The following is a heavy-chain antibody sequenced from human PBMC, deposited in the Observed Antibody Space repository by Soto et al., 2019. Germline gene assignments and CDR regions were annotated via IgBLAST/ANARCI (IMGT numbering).Heavy chain of an antibody. CDR2: ITSSSSSI. CDR1: GFTFSAYN. Sequence: EVQLVESGGGLVKPGGSLRLSCAASGFTFSAYNMNWVRQPPGKGLEWGSSITSSSSSIYYADSLKGRFTISRYNAKNSLYLQMNSLRAEDTAVYYCASHYGDNGWFDPWGQGTLVTVSS. D-gene: IGHD4-17*01. J-gene: IGHJ5*02. V-gene: IGHV3-21*06. CDR3: ASHYGDNGWFDP.